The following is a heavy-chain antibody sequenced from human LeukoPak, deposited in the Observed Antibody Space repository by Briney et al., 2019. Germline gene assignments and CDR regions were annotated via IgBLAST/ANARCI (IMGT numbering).Heavy chain of an antibody. CDR3: ARGGWFGDYNWFDP. V-gene: IGHV3-48*01. Sequence: GGSLRLSSAASGFTFSSYSMNWVRQAPGKGLEWVSYISSASNTIYYADSVKGRFTVSRDNAKNSLYLQMNSLGAEDTAMYYCARGGWFGDYNWFDPWGQGTLVTVSS. J-gene: IGHJ5*02. CDR2: ISSASNTI. D-gene: IGHD3-10*01. CDR1: GFTFSSYS.